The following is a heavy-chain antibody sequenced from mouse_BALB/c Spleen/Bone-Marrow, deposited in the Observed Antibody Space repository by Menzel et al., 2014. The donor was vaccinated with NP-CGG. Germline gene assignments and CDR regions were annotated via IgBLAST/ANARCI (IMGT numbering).Heavy chain of an antibody. CDR3: ARRERTEMNY. J-gene: IGHJ2*01. CDR2: IHPSESET. D-gene: IGHD4-1*01. Sequence: QVQLKQSGVELVRPGASVKLSCKASGYSFTSYWMNWVKQRPGQGLEWIGMIHPSESETRLNQKFKDKATLTVDKSSSTDYMQLSSPTSEDSAVYYCARRERTEMNYWGQGTTLTVSS. V-gene: IGHV1-61*01. CDR1: GYSFTSYW.